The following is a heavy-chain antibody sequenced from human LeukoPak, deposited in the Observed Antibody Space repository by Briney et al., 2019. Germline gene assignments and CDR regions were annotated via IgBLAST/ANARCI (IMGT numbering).Heavy chain of an antibody. V-gene: IGHV3-64*01. CDR1: GYTFRSYA. CDR3: GRLSGWYWLDN. Sequence: GGSLRLSCAASGYTFRSYAMQWVRQAPGKGLEYVSAISSDGRITHYANSVKGRFTISRDNSKNTLYLQKGSLRADDMAMYYCGRLSGWYWLDNWGQGTLVTVSS. CDR2: ISSDGRIT. J-gene: IGHJ4*02. D-gene: IGHD6-19*01.